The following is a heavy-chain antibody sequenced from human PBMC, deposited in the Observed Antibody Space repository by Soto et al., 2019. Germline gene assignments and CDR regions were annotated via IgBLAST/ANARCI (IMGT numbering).Heavy chain of an antibody. V-gene: IGHV3-53*01. D-gene: IGHD3-10*01. CDR1: GFTVSSNY. CDR2: IYSGGST. CDR3: ASSPSGYVDY. J-gene: IGHJ4*02. Sequence: GGSLRLSCAASGFTVSSNYMSWVRQAPGKGLEWVSVIYSGGSTYYADSVKGRFTISRXXXXXXLXLXMXXXXAEDTAVYYCASSPSGYVDYWGQGTLVTVSS.